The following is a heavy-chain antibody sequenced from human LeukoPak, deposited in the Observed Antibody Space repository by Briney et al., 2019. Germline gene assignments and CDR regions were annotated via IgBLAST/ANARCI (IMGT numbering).Heavy chain of an antibody. Sequence: ETLSLTCTVSGGSISNYYWGWIRQAPGKGLEWVSGISGSGGSTVYVDSVKGRFTISRDNSKNIMYLQMNSLRAEDTAVYYCAKDQGSGSGSYSWGYFDYWGQGTLVTVSS. CDR2: ISGSGGST. J-gene: IGHJ4*02. V-gene: IGHV3-23*01. D-gene: IGHD3-10*01. CDR3: AKDQGSGSGSYSWGYFDY. CDR1: GGSISNYY.